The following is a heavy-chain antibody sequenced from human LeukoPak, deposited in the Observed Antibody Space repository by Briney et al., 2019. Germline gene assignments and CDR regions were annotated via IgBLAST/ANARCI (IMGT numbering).Heavy chain of an antibody. Sequence: ASETLSLTCTVSGGSISSGDYYWSWIRQPPGKGLEWIGYIYYSGSTYYNPSLKSRVTISVDTSKNQFSLKLSSVTAADTAVYYCARDQTGDQYFDLWGRGTLVTVSS. J-gene: IGHJ2*01. CDR1: GGSISSGDYY. CDR3: ARDQTGDQYFDL. D-gene: IGHD7-27*01. CDR2: IYYSGST. V-gene: IGHV4-30-4*01.